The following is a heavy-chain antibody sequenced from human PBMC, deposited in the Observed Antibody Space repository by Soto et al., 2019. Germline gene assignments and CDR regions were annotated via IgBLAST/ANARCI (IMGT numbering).Heavy chain of an antibody. CDR1: GFTFSSHA. CDR3: VAEVGGRSRGD. D-gene: IGHD1-26*01. Sequence: VEFRRLACGASGFTFSSHAMHWVRQAPGQGLEWVALISFNGNDKHYPDSVKGRVTISRDNSGNTLYLQMNSLRVDDTATYYCVAEVGGRSRGDWGQGALGTVS. V-gene: IGHV3-30*03. J-gene: IGHJ4*02. CDR2: ISFNGNDK.